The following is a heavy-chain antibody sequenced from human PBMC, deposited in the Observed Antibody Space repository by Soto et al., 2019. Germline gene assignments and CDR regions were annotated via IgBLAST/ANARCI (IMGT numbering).Heavy chain of an antibody. D-gene: IGHD2-2*01. CDR1: GYSFTSYW. V-gene: IGHV5-51*01. CDR3: ARGYCTTTICDPWFDP. J-gene: IGHJ5*02. CDR2: IYPGDSDT. Sequence: PGESLKISCTGVGYSFTSYWIGWARQMPGKGLEWMGIIYPGDSDTRYSPSFQGQVTTSADKSITTAYLQWSSLKASDTAMYYCARGYCTTTICDPWFDPWGQGTLVTVSS.